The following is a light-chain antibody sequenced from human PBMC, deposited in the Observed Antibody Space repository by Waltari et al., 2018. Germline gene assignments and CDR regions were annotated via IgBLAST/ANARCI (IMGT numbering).Light chain of an antibody. CDR3: QQYGSSPWT. CDR2: GAS. CDR1: QSVSNSY. J-gene: IGKJ1*01. V-gene: IGKV3-20*01. Sequence: EIVLTQSPATLALAPGARATLPCRASQSVSNSYLAWYQQKPGQAPRLLIYGASSRATGIPDRFSGSGSGTDFTLTISRLEPEDFAVYYCQQYGSSPWTFGQGTKVEIK.